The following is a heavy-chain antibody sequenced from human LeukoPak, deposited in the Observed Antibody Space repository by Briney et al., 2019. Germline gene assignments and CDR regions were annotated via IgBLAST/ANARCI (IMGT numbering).Heavy chain of an antibody. J-gene: IGHJ4*02. CDR1: GYTLTELS. D-gene: IGHD2-15*01. CDR3: AREGGGYGGYDY. CDR2: FDPEDGET. Sequence: ASVKVSCKVSGYTLTELSMHWVRQAPGKGLEWMGGFDPEDGETIYAQKFQGRVTMTTDTSTTTANMELRSLRSDDTAVYYCAREGGGYGGYDYWGQGTLVTVSS. V-gene: IGHV1-24*01.